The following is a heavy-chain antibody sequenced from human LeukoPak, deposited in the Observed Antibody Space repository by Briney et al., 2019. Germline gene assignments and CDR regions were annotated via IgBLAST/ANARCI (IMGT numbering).Heavy chain of an antibody. CDR2: VSGSGDRM. D-gene: IGHD6-13*01. CDR3: AKAAAAPGFDF. CDR1: GFTSSSYA. Sequence: GGSLRLSCAASGFTSSSYALNWVRQAPGKGLEWVATVSGSGDRMYHADSVKGRFTIPRDNSKNTIYLQMNSLRAEDTALYYCAKAAAAPGFDFWGQGTLVTVSS. V-gene: IGHV3-23*01. J-gene: IGHJ4*02.